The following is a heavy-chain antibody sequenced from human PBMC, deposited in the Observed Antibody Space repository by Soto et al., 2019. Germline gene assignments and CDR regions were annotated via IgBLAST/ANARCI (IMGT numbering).Heavy chain of an antibody. CDR3: ARVPPGYSYGRFYYGMDV. J-gene: IGHJ6*02. CDR1: GGSISSSNW. Sequence: ASETLSLTCAVSGGSISSSNWWSWVRQPPGKGLEWIGRIYTSGSTNYNPSLKSRVTMSVDTSKNQFSLKLSSVTAADTAVYYCARVPPGYSYGRFYYGMDVWGQGTTVT. V-gene: IGHV4-4*02. D-gene: IGHD5-18*01. CDR2: IYTSGST.